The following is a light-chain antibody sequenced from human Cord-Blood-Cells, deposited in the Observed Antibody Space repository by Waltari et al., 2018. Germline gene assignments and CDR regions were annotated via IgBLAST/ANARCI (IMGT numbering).Light chain of an antibody. Sequence: QSALTQPASVSGSPGQSITISCTGTSIDVGGYNYVSWYQQHPRKAPKLMIYDVSKRPSGVSNRFSGSKSGNTASLTISGLQAEDEADYYCSSYTSSSTWVFGGGTKLTVL. J-gene: IGLJ3*02. CDR1: SIDVGGYNY. CDR3: SSYTSSSTWV. V-gene: IGLV2-14*01. CDR2: DVS.